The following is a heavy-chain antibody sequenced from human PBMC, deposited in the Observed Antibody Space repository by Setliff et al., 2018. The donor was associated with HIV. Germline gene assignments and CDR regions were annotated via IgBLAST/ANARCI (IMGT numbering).Heavy chain of an antibody. D-gene: IGHD3-22*01. Sequence: ASVKVSCKASGYTFTDYYIHWVQQAPGKGLEWMGRVDPEDGETTYAEKFQGRITITADTSTDTAYLELSSLRSEDSAFYYCTTPLDSSGYFGSDYFDYWGQGTMVTVSS. V-gene: IGHV1-69-2*01. CDR3: TTPLDSSGYFGSDYFDY. CDR1: GYTFTDYY. J-gene: IGHJ4*03. CDR2: VDPEDGET.